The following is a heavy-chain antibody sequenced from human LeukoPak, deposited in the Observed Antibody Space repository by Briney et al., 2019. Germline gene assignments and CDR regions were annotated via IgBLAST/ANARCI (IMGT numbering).Heavy chain of an antibody. CDR3: AKDWLAFGGVIAPDY. CDR1: GLTFSSYA. Sequence: GGSLRLSCAASGLTFSSYAMSWVRQAPGKGLEWVSAISGSGGSTYYADSVKGRFTISRDNSKNTLYLQMNSLRAEDTAVYYCAKDWLAFGGVIAPDYWGQGTLVTVSS. D-gene: IGHD3-16*02. CDR2: ISGSGGST. V-gene: IGHV3-23*01. J-gene: IGHJ4*02.